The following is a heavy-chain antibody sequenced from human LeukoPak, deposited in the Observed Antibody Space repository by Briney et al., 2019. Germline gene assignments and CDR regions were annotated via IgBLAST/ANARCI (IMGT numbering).Heavy chain of an antibody. CDR2: IRYDGSNK. D-gene: IGHD3-22*01. CDR1: GFTFRSYG. Sequence: GGSLRLSCAASGFTFRSYGMHWVRQAPGKGLEWVAFIRYDGSNKYYADSVKGRFTISRDNSKNTLYLQMNSLRAEDTAVYYCAKDSSVYYYDGRNLDYWGQGTLVTVSS. J-gene: IGHJ4*02. V-gene: IGHV3-30*02. CDR3: AKDSSVYYYDGRNLDY.